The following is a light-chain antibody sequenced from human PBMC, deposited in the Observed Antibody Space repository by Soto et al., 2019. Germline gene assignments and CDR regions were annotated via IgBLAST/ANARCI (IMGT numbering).Light chain of an antibody. CDR2: GAS. CDR1: QSVSSSY. Sequence: EIVLTQSPGTLSLSPGARATLSCRASQSVSSSYLAWYQQKPGQAPRLLIYGASSRATGIPDRFSGSGSGTDFTLTISRLEPEDFAVYYCQQYGSSPRTFGQGTKVEIQ. CDR3: QQYGSSPRT. V-gene: IGKV3-20*01. J-gene: IGKJ1*01.